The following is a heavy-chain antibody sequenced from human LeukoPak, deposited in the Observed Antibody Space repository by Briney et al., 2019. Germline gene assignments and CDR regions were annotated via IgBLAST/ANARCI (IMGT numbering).Heavy chain of an antibody. CDR1: GFTFSSYS. J-gene: IGHJ4*02. V-gene: IGHV3-21*03. CDR3: ARASSSWYEGVGY. Sequence: GGSLRLSCAASGFTFSSYSMNWVRQAPGKGLEWVSSISSSSSYIYYADSVKGRFTISRDNAKNSLYLQMNSLRAEDTAVYYCARASSSWYEGVGYWGQGTLVTVSS. D-gene: IGHD6-13*01. CDR2: ISSSSSYI.